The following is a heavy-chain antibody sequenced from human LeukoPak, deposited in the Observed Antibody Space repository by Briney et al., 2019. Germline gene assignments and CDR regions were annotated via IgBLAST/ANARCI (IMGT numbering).Heavy chain of an antibody. CDR3: ARVIAVGGERGANFDY. Sequence: SETLSLTCTVSGGSISSYYWHWLRQPPGKGLEWIGYIYYSGSTNYNPSLKSRVTISVDTSKNQFCRKLSSVTAADTAVYYCARVIAVGGERGANFDYRGQGALVTGSS. D-gene: IGHD6-19*01. V-gene: IGHV4-59*01. J-gene: IGHJ4*01. CDR1: GGSISSYY. CDR2: IYYSGST.